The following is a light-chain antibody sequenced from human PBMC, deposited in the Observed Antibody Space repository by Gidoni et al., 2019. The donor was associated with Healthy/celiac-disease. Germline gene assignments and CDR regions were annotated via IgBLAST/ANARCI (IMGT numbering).Light chain of an antibody. CDR2: SNS. V-gene: IGLV1-40*01. CDR3: QSYDSSLSGSGV. Sequence: SVLTQPPSAAGAPGKRVTISCTGRSSNIGAGYDVHWYQQLPGTAPKLLIYSNSNRPSGVPDRFSGSKAGTSASLAITGLQAEDEADYYCQSYDSSLSGSGVFGGGTKLTVL. CDR1: SSNIGAGYD. J-gene: IGLJ2*01.